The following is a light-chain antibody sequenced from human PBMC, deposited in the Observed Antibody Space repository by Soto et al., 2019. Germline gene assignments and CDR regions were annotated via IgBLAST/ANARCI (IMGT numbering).Light chain of an antibody. CDR3: QQYTNYRT. CDR1: QNINSW. V-gene: IGKV1-5*03. Sequence: DIQMTQSPSTLSASVGDRVTITCRASQNINSWLAWYQQKPGKAPKLLIYKASSLESWVPSRFSGSGSGTEFTLTISSLQPDDFATYYCQQYTNYRTLGQGTKVEIK. CDR2: KAS. J-gene: IGKJ1*01.